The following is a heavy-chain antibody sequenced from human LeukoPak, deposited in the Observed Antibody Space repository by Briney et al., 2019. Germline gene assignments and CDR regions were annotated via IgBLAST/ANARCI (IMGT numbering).Heavy chain of an antibody. D-gene: IGHD3-9*01. V-gene: IGHV4-61*02. CDR3: AREGRYEGARAFDI. J-gene: IGHJ3*02. CDR2: IYTSENT. Sequence: IPSETLSLTCTVSGGSISSGNYYWGWIRQPAGKGLEWIGRIYTSENTNYNPSLKSRVTISVDTSKNQFSLKLSSVTAADTAVYYCAREGRYEGARAFDIWGQGTMVTVSS. CDR1: GGSISSGNYY.